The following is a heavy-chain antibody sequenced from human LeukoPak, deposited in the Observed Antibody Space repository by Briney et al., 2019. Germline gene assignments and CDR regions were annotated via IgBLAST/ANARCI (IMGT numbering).Heavy chain of an antibody. V-gene: IGHV4-59*01. J-gene: IGHJ3*02. D-gene: IGHD5-12*01. CDR2: IYYSGST. CDR1: GGSISSYY. Sequence: LTCTVXGGSISSYYXSWIRQPPGKGLEWIGYIYYSGSTNYHPSLKSRVTISVDTSKNQFSLKLSSVTAADTAVYFCARDDNSGYSDDAFDIWGQGTLVTVSS. CDR3: ARDDNSGYSDDAFDI.